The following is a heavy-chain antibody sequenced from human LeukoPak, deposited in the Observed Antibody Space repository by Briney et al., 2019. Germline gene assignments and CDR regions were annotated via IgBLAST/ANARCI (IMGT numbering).Heavy chain of an antibody. CDR2: ISYDESNK. V-gene: IGHV3-30*18. CDR3: AKDRYSGSYMNYYYGMDV. J-gene: IGHJ6*02. D-gene: IGHD1-26*01. CDR1: GFTFDDYA. Sequence: GGSLRLSCAASGFTFDDYAMHWVRQAPGKGLEWVAVISYDESNKYYADSVKGRFTISRDNSKNTLYLQMNSLRAEDTAVYLCAKDRYSGSYMNYYYGMDVWGQGTTVTVS.